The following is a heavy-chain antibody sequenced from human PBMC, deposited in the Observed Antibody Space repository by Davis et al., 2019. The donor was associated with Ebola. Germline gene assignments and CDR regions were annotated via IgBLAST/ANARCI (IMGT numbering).Heavy chain of an antibody. D-gene: IGHD1-1*01. CDR3: AKGAHDDSYYYYYYMDV. CDR2: FSITSGYI. Sequence: SLRLSCAASGFTFSSLSMNWVRQAPGKGPEWVSSFSITSGYIYYADSLKGRFSISRDNSKNTLYLQMNSLRAEDTAVYYCAKGAHDDSYYYYYYMDVWGKGTTVTVSS. CDR1: GFTFSSLS. V-gene: IGHV3-21*04. J-gene: IGHJ6*03.